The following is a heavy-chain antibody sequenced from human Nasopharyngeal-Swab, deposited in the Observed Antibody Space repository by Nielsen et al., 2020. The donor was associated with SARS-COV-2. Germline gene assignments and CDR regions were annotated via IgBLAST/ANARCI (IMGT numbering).Heavy chain of an antibody. CDR1: GGFFSGYY. V-gene: IGHV4-34*01. CDR2: INHSGST. CDR3: ARGLYSSSRYAAFYDY. Sequence: SETLSLTCAVYGGFFSGYYWSWIRQPPGKGLEWIGEINHSGSTNYNPSLKSRVTISVDTSKNQFSLKLSSVTAADTTVYYCARGLYSSSRYAAFYDYWGQGTLVTVSS. D-gene: IGHD6-13*01. J-gene: IGHJ4*02.